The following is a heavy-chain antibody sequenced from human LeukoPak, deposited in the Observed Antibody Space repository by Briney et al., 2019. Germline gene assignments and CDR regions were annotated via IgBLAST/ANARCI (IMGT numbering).Heavy chain of an antibody. Sequence: GEPLKISCQGSGYSFTSYWISWVRQVRGKGLEWMGIVYPGDSDTRYSPSFQGQVTISADKSISTACLQWSSLKASDTAMYYCARQSSSYDILTGYSTNNWFDPWGQGTLVTVSS. CDR2: VYPGDSDT. D-gene: IGHD3-9*01. V-gene: IGHV5-51*01. CDR1: GYSFTSYW. J-gene: IGHJ5*02. CDR3: ARQSSSYDILTGYSTNNWFDP.